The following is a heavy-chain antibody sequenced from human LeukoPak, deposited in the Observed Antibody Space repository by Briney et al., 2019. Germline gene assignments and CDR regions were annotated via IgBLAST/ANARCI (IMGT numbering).Heavy chain of an antibody. CDR2: ISSSSSYI. J-gene: IGHJ4*02. V-gene: IGHV3-21*01. Sequence: GGSLRLSCAASGFTFSSYSMNWVRQAPGKGLEWVSSISSSSSYIYYADSVKGRFTISRDNAKNSLYLQMNSLRAEDTAAYYCARDGTMVSADYWGQGTLVTVSS. CDR1: GFTFSSYS. D-gene: IGHD3-10*01. CDR3: ARDGTMVSADY.